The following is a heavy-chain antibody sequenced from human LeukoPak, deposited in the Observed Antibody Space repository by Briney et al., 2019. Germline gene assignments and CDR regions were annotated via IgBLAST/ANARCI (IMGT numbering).Heavy chain of an antibody. CDR1: GGSISSSSSY. V-gene: IGHV4-39*01. CDR3: ARHRSGWLQSSFDY. CDR2: IYYSGSS. D-gene: IGHD5-24*01. J-gene: IGHJ4*02. Sequence: SGTLSLTCSVSGGSISSSSSYWGWIRQPPGKGLEWIGSIYYSGSSFDNPALKSRVTLSVDTSKNQFSLKLSSVTAADTAVYYCARHRSGWLQSSFDYWGQGTLVTVSS.